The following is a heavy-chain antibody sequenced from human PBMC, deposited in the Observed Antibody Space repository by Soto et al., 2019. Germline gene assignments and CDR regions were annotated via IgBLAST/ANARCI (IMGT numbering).Heavy chain of an antibody. CDR2: ISSRTNTI. Sequence: EVQLVESGGGLVQPGGSLRLSCAASGFTFSAYSMNWVRQAPGKGLEGVSYISSRTNTIYYADSVQSRFTISRDDAKNSLYLQMESLRAENSAVYYCARDRRIAAAADFYFDSWGQGTLVTVSS. D-gene: IGHD6-13*01. V-gene: IGHV3-48*01. CDR3: ARDRRIAAAADFYFDS. CDR1: GFTFSAYS. J-gene: IGHJ4*02.